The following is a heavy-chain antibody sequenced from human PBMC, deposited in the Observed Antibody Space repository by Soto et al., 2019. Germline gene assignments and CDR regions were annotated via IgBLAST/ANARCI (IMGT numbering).Heavy chain of an antibody. CDR1: GFTFSNAW. CDR2: IKSKTDGGTT. D-gene: IGHD1-7*01. Sequence: GGSLRLSCAASGFTFSNAWMSWVRQAPGKGLEWVGRIKSKTDGGTTDYAAPVKGRFTISRDDSKNTLYLQMNSLKTEDTAVYYCTTGDEKVYNWNYWFDYWGQGTLVTVSS. V-gene: IGHV3-15*01. CDR3: TTGDEKVYNWNYWFDY. J-gene: IGHJ4*02.